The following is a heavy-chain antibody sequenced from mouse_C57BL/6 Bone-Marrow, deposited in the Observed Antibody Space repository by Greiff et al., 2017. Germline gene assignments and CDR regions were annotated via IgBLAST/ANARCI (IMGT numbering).Heavy chain of an antibody. CDR1: GYSFTGYY. V-gene: IGHV1-42*01. CDR2: INPSTGGT. CDR3: ARHDYNAMDY. Sequence: EVKLQESGPELVKPGASVKISCKASGYSFTGYYMNWVKQSPEKSLEWIGEINPSTGGTTYNQKFKAKATLTVDKSSSTAYMQLKSLTSEDSAVYYCARHDYNAMDYWGQGTSVTVSS. J-gene: IGHJ4*01.